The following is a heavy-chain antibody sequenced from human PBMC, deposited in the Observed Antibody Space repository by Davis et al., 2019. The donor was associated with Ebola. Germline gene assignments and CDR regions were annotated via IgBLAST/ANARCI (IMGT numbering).Heavy chain of an antibody. D-gene: IGHD4-17*01. Sequence: SETLSLTCTVSGGSISSYYWSWIRQPPGKGLEWIGYIYYSGSTNYNPSLKSRVTISVDTSKNQFSLKLSSVTAADTAVYYCARDPYGDSYYFDYWGQGTLVTVSS. V-gene: IGHV4-59*12. CDR1: GGSISSYY. J-gene: IGHJ4*02. CDR2: IYYSGST. CDR3: ARDPYGDSYYFDY.